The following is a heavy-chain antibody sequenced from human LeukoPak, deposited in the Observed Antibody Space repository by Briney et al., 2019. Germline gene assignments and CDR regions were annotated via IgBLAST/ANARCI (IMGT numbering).Heavy chain of an antibody. J-gene: IGHJ3*02. Sequence: ASVKVSCKASGYTFTSYGISWVRQAPGQGLEWMGWISAYNGNTNYAQKLQGRVTMTTDTSTSTAYMELRSLRSDDTAVYYCARDPPKYYDILTGYRSDAFDIWGQGTMVTVSS. CDR1: GYTFTSYG. V-gene: IGHV1-18*01. D-gene: IGHD3-9*01. CDR3: ARDPPKYYDILTGYRSDAFDI. CDR2: ISAYNGNT.